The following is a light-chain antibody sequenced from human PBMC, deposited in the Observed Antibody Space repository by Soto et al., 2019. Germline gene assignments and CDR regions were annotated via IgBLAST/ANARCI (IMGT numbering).Light chain of an antibody. CDR3: QRGDT. Sequence: EIVLTQSPATLSLSPGERATLSCRASQSVSSNLAWYQQKPGQAPRLLIYDASNRATVIPARFSGSGSGTDFTLTISSLEPEDFAVYYCQRGDTFGQGTRLEIK. CDR2: DAS. J-gene: IGKJ5*01. CDR1: QSVSSN. V-gene: IGKV3-11*01.